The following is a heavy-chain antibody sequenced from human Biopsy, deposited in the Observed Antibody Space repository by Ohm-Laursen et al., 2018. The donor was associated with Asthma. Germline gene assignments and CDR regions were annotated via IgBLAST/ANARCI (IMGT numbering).Heavy chain of an antibody. J-gene: IGHJ4*02. CDR3: AKRRGYSDLTDFDH. Sequence: SLRLSCTASGFVFRSHAMHWVRQAPGKGLEWVAVVSYGGGVAHYADSMKGRFTISRGNAKSTLYLQMNRLRTDDTAVYYCAKRRGYSDLTDFDHWGQGTLVTVSS. CDR1: GFVFRSHA. CDR2: VSYGGGVA. D-gene: IGHD3-3*01. V-gene: IGHV3-30*18.